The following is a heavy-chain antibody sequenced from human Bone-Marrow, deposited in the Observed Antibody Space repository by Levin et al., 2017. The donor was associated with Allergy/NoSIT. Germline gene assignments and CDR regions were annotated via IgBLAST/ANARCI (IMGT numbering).Heavy chain of an antibody. V-gene: IGHV3-30*03. Sequence: GESLKISCVGSEFTFDNHGIHWVRQAPGKGLEWVSVVGYDGDSEHYSDSVKGRFTVSRDNSKTTVYLQLSSLRPEDTALYYCARAAGNDRNDFDSWGRGVVVTVSS. CDR2: VGYDGDSE. D-gene: IGHD1-1*01. CDR1: EFTFDNHG. CDR3: ARAAGNDRNDFDS. J-gene: IGHJ4*02.